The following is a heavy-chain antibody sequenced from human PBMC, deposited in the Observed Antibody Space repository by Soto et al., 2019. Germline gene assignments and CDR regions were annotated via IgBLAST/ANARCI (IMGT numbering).Heavy chain of an antibody. CDR1: GGTFSSYA. CDR2: IIPIFGTA. D-gene: IGHD6-13*01. J-gene: IGHJ5*02. V-gene: IGHV1-69*01. CDR3: ARDRGIAAAGSSNWFGP. Sequence: QVQLVQSGAEVKKPGSSVKVSCKASGGTFSSYAISWVRQAPGQGLEWMGGIIPIFGTANYAQKFQGRVTITADESTSTAYMELSSLRSEDTAVYYCARDRGIAAAGSSNWFGPWGQGTLVTVSS.